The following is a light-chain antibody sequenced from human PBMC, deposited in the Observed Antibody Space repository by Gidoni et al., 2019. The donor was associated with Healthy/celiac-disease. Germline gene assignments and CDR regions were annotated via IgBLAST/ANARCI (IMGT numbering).Light chain of an antibody. Sequence: DIQMTQSPSSLSASVGDRVTITCRASQGSSNYLAWHQQKPGKVPKLLIYAASTLQSGVPSRFSGSGSGTDFTLTISSLQPEDVATYYCQKYNSALSLTFGGGTKVEIK. J-gene: IGKJ4*01. CDR1: QGSSNY. CDR3: QKYNSALSLT. CDR2: AAS. V-gene: IGKV1-27*01.